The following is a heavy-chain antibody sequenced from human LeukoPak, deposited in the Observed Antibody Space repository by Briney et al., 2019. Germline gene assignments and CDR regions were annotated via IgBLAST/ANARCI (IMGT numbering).Heavy chain of an antibody. CDR3: ARSSRYYDSSGLQAYYFDY. J-gene: IGHJ4*02. Sequence: ASVKVSCKASGGTFSSYAISRVRQAPGQGLEWMGGIILIFGTANYAQKFQGRVTITADESTSTAYMELSSLRSEDTAVYYCARSSRYYDSSGLQAYYFDYWGQGTLVTVSS. CDR2: IILIFGTA. D-gene: IGHD3-22*01. CDR1: GGTFSSYA. V-gene: IGHV1-69*01.